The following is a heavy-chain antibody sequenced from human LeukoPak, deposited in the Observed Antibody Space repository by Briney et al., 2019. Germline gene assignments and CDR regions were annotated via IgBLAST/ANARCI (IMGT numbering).Heavy chain of an antibody. CDR2: LHYSGSS. D-gene: IGHD1-26*01. J-gene: IGHJ3*01. CDR1: GVSISNYY. CDR3: ARNRPIMGITDAFDV. V-gene: IGHV4-59*01. Sequence: SGTLSLTCSVSGVSISNYYWSWIRQSPGRELEWIGHLHYSGSSSYNPSLRSRVATSVDMSKNQFSLRLTSVTAADTAVYYCARNRPIMGITDAFDVWGQGTMVTVSS.